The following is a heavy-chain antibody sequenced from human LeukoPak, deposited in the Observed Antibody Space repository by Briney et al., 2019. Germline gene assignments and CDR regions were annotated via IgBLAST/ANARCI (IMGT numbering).Heavy chain of an antibody. Sequence: ASVKVSCKASGGTFISYAISWVRHAPGQGLEWMGGIIPIFGTANYAQKFQGRVTITTDESTSTAYMELSSLRSEDTAVYYCARGRTTVTMHYWFDPWGEGTLATVSS. CDR2: IIPIFGTA. V-gene: IGHV1-69*05. J-gene: IGHJ5*02. CDR1: GGTFISYA. D-gene: IGHD4-17*01. CDR3: ARGRTTVTMHYWFDP.